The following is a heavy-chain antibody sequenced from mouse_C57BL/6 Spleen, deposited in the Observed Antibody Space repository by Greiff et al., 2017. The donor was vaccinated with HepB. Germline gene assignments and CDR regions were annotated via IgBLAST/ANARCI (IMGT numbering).Heavy chain of an antibody. CDR1: GYTFTDYE. V-gene: IGHV1-15*01. CDR2: IDPETGGT. Sequence: VQLQQSGAELVRPGASVTLSCKASGYTFTDYEMHWVKQTPVHGLEWIGAIDPETGGTAYNQKFKGKAILTADKSSSTAYMELRSLTSEDSAVYYCTRSRDYYFGCWGEGTTLTVSS. J-gene: IGHJ2*01. CDR3: TRSRDYYFGC.